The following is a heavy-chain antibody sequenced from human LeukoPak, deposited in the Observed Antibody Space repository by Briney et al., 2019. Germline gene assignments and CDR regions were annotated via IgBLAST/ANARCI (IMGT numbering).Heavy chain of an antibody. CDR3: AGHVYCDDSSGYNYVYYGIDV. CDR1: GGHISSYY. D-gene: IGHD3-22*01. J-gene: IGHJ6*02. V-gene: IGHV4-59*08. Sequence: PPETLATTCTSPGGHISSYYWGWIRPPPGKGLEWIGYIYYSGSTNCNPSIKSRVTITVGSTKNQFSLKLSSVTAADTAVYYCAGHVYCDDSSGYNYVYYGIDVWGQGTTVTVSS. CDR2: IYYSGST.